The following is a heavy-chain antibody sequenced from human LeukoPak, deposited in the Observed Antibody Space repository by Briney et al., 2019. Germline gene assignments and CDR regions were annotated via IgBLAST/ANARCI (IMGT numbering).Heavy chain of an antibody. Sequence: ASVKVSCKASGYTFTGYYMHWVQQAPGQGLEWMGWINPNSGGTNYAQKFQGRVTMTRDTSISTAYMELSRLRSDDTAVYYCVRVRVAPARQFDPWGQGTLVTVSS. CDR1: GYTFTGYY. CDR2: INPNSGGT. CDR3: VRVRVAPARQFDP. D-gene: IGHD6-6*01. J-gene: IGHJ5*02. V-gene: IGHV1-2*02.